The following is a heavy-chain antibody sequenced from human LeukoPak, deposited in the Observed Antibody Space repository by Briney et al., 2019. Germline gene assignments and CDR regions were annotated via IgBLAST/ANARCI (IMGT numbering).Heavy chain of an antibody. Sequence: PSETLSLTCTVSGGSISSSSYYWGWIRQPPGKGLEWIGSLYYSGSTYYNPSLKSRVTISVDMSKNQFSLKLSSVTAADTAVYYCARGAYCTNGGCYKINTPWFDPWGQGILVTVSS. J-gene: IGHJ5*02. D-gene: IGHD2-8*01. V-gene: IGHV4-39*07. CDR2: LYYSGST. CDR1: GGSISSSSYY. CDR3: ARGAYCTNGGCYKINTPWFDP.